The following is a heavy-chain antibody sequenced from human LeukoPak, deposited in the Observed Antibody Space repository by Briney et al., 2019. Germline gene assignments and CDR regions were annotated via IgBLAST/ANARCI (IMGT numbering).Heavy chain of an antibody. CDR1: GGSISSHY. V-gene: IGHV4-59*11. D-gene: IGHD6-13*01. J-gene: IGHJ3*02. Sequence: SETLSLTCTVSGGSISSHYWSWIRQPPGKGLEWIGYIYYSGSTNYNPSLKSRVTISVGTSKNQFSLKLSSVTAADTAVYYCAREVTGLAAAGGDAFDIWGQGTMVTVSS. CDR2: IYYSGST. CDR3: AREVTGLAAAGGDAFDI.